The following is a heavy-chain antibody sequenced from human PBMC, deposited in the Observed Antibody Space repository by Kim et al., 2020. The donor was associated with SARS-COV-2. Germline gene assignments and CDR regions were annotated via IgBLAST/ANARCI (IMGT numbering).Heavy chain of an antibody. Sequence: YYAGSPKGRFTISRDNSKNTVYLKMNSLRAEDTAVYYCAIRRGTHYFDYWGQGALVTVSS. V-gene: IGHV3-23*01. J-gene: IGHJ4*02. CDR3: AIRRGTHYFDY. D-gene: IGHD3-16*01.